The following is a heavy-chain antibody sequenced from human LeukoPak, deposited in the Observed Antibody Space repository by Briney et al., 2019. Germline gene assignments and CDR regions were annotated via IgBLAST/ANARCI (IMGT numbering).Heavy chain of an antibody. D-gene: IGHD2-2*01. CDR2: ISDDSNYI. V-gene: IGHV3-21*01. Sequence: GGSLRLTCAASGFTFSVYSMSWVRQAPGKGLEWVSSISDDSNYIYYADSVEGRFTISRDNAKNSLYLQMNSLRAEDTAVYYCANHLACGSTHCPPFDYWGQGTLVTVSS. CDR1: GFTFSVYS. J-gene: IGHJ4*02. CDR3: ANHLACGSTHCPPFDY.